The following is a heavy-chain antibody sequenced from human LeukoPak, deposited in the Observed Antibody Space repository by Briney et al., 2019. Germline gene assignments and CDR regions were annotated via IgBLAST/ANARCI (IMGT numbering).Heavy chain of an antibody. D-gene: IGHD3-9*01. V-gene: IGHV3-30*04. CDR3: AREPYVILTGYYTPYYYYGMDV. J-gene: IGHJ6*04. Sequence: PGGSLRLSCAASGFTFSSYAMHWVRQAPGKGLEWVAVISYDGSNKYYADSVKGRFTISRDNSKNTLYLQMNSLRAEDTAVYYCAREPYVILTGYYTPYYYYGMDVWGKGTTVTVSS. CDR1: GFTFSSYA. CDR2: ISYDGSNK.